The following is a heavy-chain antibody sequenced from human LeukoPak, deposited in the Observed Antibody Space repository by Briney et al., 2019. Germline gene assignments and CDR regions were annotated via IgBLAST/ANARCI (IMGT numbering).Heavy chain of an antibody. J-gene: IGHJ3*01. V-gene: IGHV3-7*01. D-gene: IGHD2-15*01. Sequence: PGGSLRLSCEASGFSFSNAWMSWVRQAPGKGLEWVAKITQDGSEKYYMDSVKGRFIISRDNGKNSLYLQMNSLRVEDTAVYYCARDWRQDNAFDLWGQGTMVTVSS. CDR1: GFSFSNAW. CDR3: ARDWRQDNAFDL. CDR2: ITQDGSEK.